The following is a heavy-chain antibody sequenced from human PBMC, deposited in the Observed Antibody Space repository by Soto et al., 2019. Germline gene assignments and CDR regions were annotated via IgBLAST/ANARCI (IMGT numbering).Heavy chain of an antibody. Sequence: ASVKVSCTTSGYTFTIYYLHWVRQAPGQGLEWMGLINPNSGGTNYAQKFQGWVTMTRDTSISTAYMELSRLRSDDTAVYYCARDKQWLVPSDYYYGMDVWGQGTTVTVSS. J-gene: IGHJ6*02. CDR1: GYTFTIYY. CDR2: INPNSGGT. D-gene: IGHD6-19*01. V-gene: IGHV1-2*04. CDR3: ARDKQWLVPSDYYYGMDV.